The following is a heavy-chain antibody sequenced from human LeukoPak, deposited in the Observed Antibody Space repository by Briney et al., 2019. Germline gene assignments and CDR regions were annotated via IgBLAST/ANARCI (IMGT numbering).Heavy chain of an antibody. Sequence: PGGSLRLSCAASGFTFSSYGMHWVRQAPGKGLEWVAFIRYDGSNKYYADSVKGRFTISRDNSKNTLYLQMNSLRAEDTAVYYCAKGTHYYDSSGYLNWFDPWGQGTLVTVSS. CDR2: IRYDGSNK. D-gene: IGHD3-22*01. V-gene: IGHV3-30*02. J-gene: IGHJ5*02. CDR1: GFTFSSYG. CDR3: AKGTHYYDSSGYLNWFDP.